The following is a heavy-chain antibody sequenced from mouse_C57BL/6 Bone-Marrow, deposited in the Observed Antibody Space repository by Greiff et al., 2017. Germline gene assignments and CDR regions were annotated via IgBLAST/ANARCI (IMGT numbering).Heavy chain of an antibody. D-gene: IGHD3-3*01. CDR1: GYTFTSYW. Sequence: QVHVKQSGAELVKPGASVKLSCKASGYTFTSYWMHWVKQRPGQGLEWIGMIHPNSGSTNYNEKFKSKATLTVDKSSSPAYMQLSSLTSEDSAVYYCARWGWDFDYWGQGTTLTVSS. CDR3: ARWGWDFDY. CDR2: IHPNSGST. J-gene: IGHJ2*01. V-gene: IGHV1-64*01.